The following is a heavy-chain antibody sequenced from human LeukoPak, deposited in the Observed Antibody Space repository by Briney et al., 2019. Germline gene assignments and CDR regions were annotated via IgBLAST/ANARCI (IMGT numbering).Heavy chain of an antibody. D-gene: IGHD6-19*01. CDR3: AFNSGYSSAWSPDY. J-gene: IGHJ4*02. V-gene: IGHV3-48*01. Sequence: PGGSLRLSCAASGFTFSSYWMTWVRQAPGKGLEWVSYISSSSSTIYYADSVKGRFTISRDNAKNSLYLQMNSLRAEDTAVYYCAFNSGYSSAWSPDYWGQGTLVTVSS. CDR2: ISSSSSTI. CDR1: GFTFSSYW.